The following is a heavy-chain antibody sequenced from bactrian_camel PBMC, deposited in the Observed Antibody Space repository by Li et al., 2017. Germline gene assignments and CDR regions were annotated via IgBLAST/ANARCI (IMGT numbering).Heavy chain of an antibody. J-gene: IGHJ4*01. CDR2: INYSGAGT. D-gene: IGHD1*01. Sequence: VQLVESGGGLVQPGGSLRLSCAASGFTFDDYAMGWVRQGPGKGLEWVAGINYSGAGTYYADFVKGRFTISEDNAKNTVYLQMNNLKPEDTAVYYCAPDPTNAVFTCITEGTQVTVS. V-gene: IGHV3-1*01. CDR1: GFTFDDYA.